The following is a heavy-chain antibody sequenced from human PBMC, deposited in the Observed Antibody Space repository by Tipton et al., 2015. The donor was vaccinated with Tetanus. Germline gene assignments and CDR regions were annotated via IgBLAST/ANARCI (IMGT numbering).Heavy chain of an antibody. V-gene: IGHV5-51*01. J-gene: IGHJ4*02. CDR2: ILPRDSDA. D-gene: IGHD3/OR15-3a*01. CDR3: ARRDGTGPFDY. Sequence: MQLVQSGAEVKKPGESLKISCKASGYTFGSYWIGWVRQLPGKGLEWMGIILPRDSDARYGPSFQGHVTIPADTPINTAYLEGRGLKASDTAMYWCARRDGTGPFDYWGQGSLVTVSS. CDR1: GYTFGSYW.